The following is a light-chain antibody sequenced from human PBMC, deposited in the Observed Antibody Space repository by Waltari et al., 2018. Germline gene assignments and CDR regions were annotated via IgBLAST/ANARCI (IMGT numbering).Light chain of an antibody. J-gene: IGKJ3*01. V-gene: IGKV1-33*01. Sequence: IQLTQSPPYLSASVGDRITITCQANQDISNYLNWYQQKPGKAPKLLISDASNLETGVPSRFSGSQSATYFTLTISNLQPEDIATYYCQRYDNLPVFAFGPGTKVNIK. CDR2: DAS. CDR3: QRYDNLPVFA. CDR1: QDISNY.